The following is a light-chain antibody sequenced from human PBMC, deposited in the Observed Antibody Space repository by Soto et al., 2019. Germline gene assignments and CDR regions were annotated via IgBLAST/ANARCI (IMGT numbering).Light chain of an antibody. J-gene: IGKJ1*01. CDR3: QHSYSSPPWT. CDR1: QTISTF. V-gene: IGKV1-39*01. CDR2: RAS. Sequence: DIQMTQSPASLSASVGDRVTISCRASQTISTFLNWYQQKPGTAPRLLIYRASSVQSGVPPRFSGSGSGRDFTLTISSLRPEDIATYFCQHSYSSPPWTFCQGTKVEV.